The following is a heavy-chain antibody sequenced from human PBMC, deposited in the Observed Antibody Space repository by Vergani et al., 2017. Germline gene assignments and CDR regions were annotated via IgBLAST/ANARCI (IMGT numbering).Heavy chain of an antibody. CDR1: GFTFSSYA. D-gene: IGHD3-16*02. J-gene: IGHJ4*02. CDR3: AKAPKDYDYVWGSYRYGYFDY. V-gene: IGHV3-23*01. CDR2: ISGSGGST. Sequence: EVQLLESGGGLVQPGGSLRLSCAASGFTFSSYAMSWVRQAPGKGLEWVSAISGSGGSTYYADSVKGRFTISRDNSKNTLYLQMNSLRAEDTAVYYCAKAPKDYDYVWGSYRYGYFDYWGQGTLVTVSS.